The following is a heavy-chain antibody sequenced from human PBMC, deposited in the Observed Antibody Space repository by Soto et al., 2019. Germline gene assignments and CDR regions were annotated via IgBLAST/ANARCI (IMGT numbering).Heavy chain of an antibody. V-gene: IGHV3-11*01. CDR3: ARYYAATNGVRGLIDY. CDR1: GFTFSDYY. D-gene: IGHD2-8*01. CDR2: ISSSGSTI. J-gene: IGHJ4*02. Sequence: GGSLRLSCAASGFTFSDYYMSWIRQAPGKGLEWVSYISSSGSTIYYADSVKGRFTISRDNAKNSLYLQMNSLRAEDTAVYYCARYYAATNGVRGLIDYWGQGTLVTVSS.